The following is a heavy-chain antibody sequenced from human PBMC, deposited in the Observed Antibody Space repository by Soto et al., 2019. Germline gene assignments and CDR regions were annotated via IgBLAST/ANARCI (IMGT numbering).Heavy chain of an antibody. CDR2: IYYSGST. V-gene: IGHV4-30-4*01. Sequence: QVQLQESGPGLVKPSQTLSLTCTVSGGSISSGDYYWSWIRQPPGKGLEWIGYIYYSGSTYYNPSLKSRVTISVDTSKNQFSLKLSSVTAADTAVYYCARANPGYSSSYYYYGMDVWGQGTTVTVSS. CDR3: ARANPGYSSSYYYYGMDV. D-gene: IGHD6-13*01. CDR1: GGSISSGDYY. J-gene: IGHJ6*02.